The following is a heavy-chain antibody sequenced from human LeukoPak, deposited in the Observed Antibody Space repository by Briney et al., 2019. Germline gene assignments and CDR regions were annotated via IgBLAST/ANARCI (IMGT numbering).Heavy chain of an antibody. Sequence: SETLSLTCTVSGGSISSYYWSWIRQPAGKGLEWIGYIYYSGSTNYNPSLKSRVTISVDTSKNQFSLKLSSVTAADTAVYYCAREPDSSGYQDPWGQGALVTVSS. V-gene: IGHV4-59*01. J-gene: IGHJ5*02. CDR3: AREPDSSGYQDP. D-gene: IGHD3-22*01. CDR2: IYYSGST. CDR1: GGSISSYY.